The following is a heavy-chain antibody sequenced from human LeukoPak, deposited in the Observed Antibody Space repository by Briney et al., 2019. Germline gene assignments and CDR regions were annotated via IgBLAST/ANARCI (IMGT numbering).Heavy chain of an antibody. CDR1: GFTFSSSA. CDR3: AKGRAAVPFSFFDY. D-gene: IGHD6-13*01. V-gene: IGHV3-23*01. J-gene: IGHJ4*02. Sequence: GGSLRLSCAASGFTFSSSAMSWVRQAPGKGLEWVSAISGSGGTTYYADSVKGRFTIFRDNSKNTLYVQMNSLRAEDTAFYYCAKGRAAVPFSFFDYWGLGTLVTVSS. CDR2: ISGSGGTT.